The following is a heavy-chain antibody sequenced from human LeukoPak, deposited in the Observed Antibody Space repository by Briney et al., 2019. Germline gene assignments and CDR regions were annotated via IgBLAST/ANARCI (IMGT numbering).Heavy chain of an antibody. CDR3: AKDRRRSYSSSWPPFDY. Sequence: GGSLRLSCAASGFTFSSYAMNWVRQAPGKGLEWVSAISGSGGNTYYADSVKGRFTISRDNSKNTLYLQMSSLRAEDTAVYYCAKDRRRSYSSSWPPFDYWGQGTQVTVSS. CDR2: ISGSGGNT. D-gene: IGHD6-13*01. CDR1: GFTFSSYA. V-gene: IGHV3-23*01. J-gene: IGHJ4*02.